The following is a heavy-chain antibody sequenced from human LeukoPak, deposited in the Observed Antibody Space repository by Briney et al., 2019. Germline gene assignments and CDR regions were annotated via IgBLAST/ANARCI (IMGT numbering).Heavy chain of an antibody. V-gene: IGHV1-3*01. CDR3: ARRGVTTQYSFYAMAV. D-gene: IGHD2-21*02. CDR2: IDAGSGNT. J-gene: IGHJ6*02. Sequence: GASVKVSCKASGYTFTSYAVHWVRQAPGQRPEWVGWIDAGSGNTGCSQEFQGRVTITRDTSASTAYMELSSLTSEDTAVYYCARRGVTTQYSFYAMAVWGQGTTVTVSS. CDR1: GYTFTSYA.